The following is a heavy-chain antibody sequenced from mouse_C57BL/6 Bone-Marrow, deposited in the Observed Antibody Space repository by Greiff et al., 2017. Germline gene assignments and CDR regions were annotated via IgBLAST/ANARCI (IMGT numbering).Heavy chain of an antibody. CDR1: GFTFSDYG. D-gene: IGHD2-3*01. CDR2: ISNLAYSI. CDR3: AGWLLPYAMDY. V-gene: IGHV5-15*01. Sequence: EVQLVESGGGLVQPGGSLKLSCAASGFTFSDYGMAWVRQAPRKGPEWVAFISNLAYSIYYADTMTGRFTISRENAKNTLYLEMSSLRSEDTAMYYCAGWLLPYAMDYWGQGTSVTVSS. J-gene: IGHJ4*01.